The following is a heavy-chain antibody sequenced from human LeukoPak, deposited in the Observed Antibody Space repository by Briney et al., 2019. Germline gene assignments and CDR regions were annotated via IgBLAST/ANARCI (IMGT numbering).Heavy chain of an antibody. D-gene: IGHD2-15*01. CDR3: ARVLGRRYGMDV. J-gene: IGHJ6*02. CDR2: IYYSGST. V-gene: IGHV4-59*01. Sequence: SETLSLTCTVSGGSISSYYWSWIRQPPGKGLEWIGYIYYSGSTNYNPSLKSRVTISVDTSKNQFSLKLSSVTAADTAVYYCARVLGRRYGMDVWGQGTTVTVSS. CDR1: GGSISSYY.